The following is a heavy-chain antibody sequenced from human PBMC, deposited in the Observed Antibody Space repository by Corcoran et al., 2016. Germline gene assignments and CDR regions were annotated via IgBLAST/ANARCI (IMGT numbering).Heavy chain of an antibody. CDR3: ARGSTYYYDSSGYYGLGY. V-gene: IGHV1-69*01. D-gene: IGHD3-22*01. CDR2: IIPIFGTA. CDR1: GGTFSSYA. J-gene: IGHJ4*02. Sequence: QVQLVQSGAEVNKPGSSVKVSCMASGGTFSSYALSWVRQAPGPGLEWIGGIIPIFGTANYAQKFQGRVTITADESTSTAYMELSSLRSEDTAVYYCARGSTYYYDSSGYYGLGYWGQGTLVTVSS.